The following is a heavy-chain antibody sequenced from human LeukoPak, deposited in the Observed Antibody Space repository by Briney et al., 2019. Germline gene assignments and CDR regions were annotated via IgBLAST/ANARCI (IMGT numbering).Heavy chain of an antibody. CDR1: GFTFSSYA. V-gene: IGHV3-20*04. D-gene: IGHD2-2*01. CDR3: ARRGYCSSASCYYIDY. Sequence: GGSLRLSCAASGFTFSSYAMSWVRQAPGKGLEWVSGINWNGGSTGYADSVKGRFTISRDNAKNSLYLQMNSLRAEDTAFYYCARRGYCSSASCYYIDYWGQGTLVTVSS. J-gene: IGHJ4*02. CDR2: INWNGGST.